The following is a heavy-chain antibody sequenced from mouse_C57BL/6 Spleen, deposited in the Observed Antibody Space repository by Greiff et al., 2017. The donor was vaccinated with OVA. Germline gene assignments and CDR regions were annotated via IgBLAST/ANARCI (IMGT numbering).Heavy chain of an antibody. Sequence: VQLQQPGAELVRPGSSVKLSCKASGYTFTSYWMDWVKQRPGQGLEWIGNIYPSDSETHYNQKFKDKATLTVDKSSSTAYMQLSSLTSEDSAVYYCARRGDFFYYYGRNAMDYWGQGTSVTVSS. CDR1: GYTFTSYW. CDR2: IYPSDSET. CDR3: ARRGDFFYYYGRNAMDY. J-gene: IGHJ4*01. D-gene: IGHD1-1*01. V-gene: IGHV1-61*01.